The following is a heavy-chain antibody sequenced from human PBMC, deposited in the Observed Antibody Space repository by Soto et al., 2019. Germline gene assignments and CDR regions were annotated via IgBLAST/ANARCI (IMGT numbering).Heavy chain of an antibody. Sequence: GGSLRLSCAASGFTFSSYAMSWVRQAPGKGLEWVSAISGSGGSTYYADSVKGRFTISRDNSKNTLYLQMNSLRAEDTAVYYCANGHDYGDYPSDKLFDYWGQGTLVTVSS. D-gene: IGHD4-17*01. CDR3: ANGHDYGDYPSDKLFDY. CDR2: ISGSGGST. V-gene: IGHV3-23*01. J-gene: IGHJ4*02. CDR1: GFTFSSYA.